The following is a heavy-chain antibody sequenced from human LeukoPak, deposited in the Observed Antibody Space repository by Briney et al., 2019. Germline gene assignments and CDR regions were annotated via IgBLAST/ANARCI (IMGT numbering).Heavy chain of an antibody. CDR1: GYTFSSYG. J-gene: IGHJ3*02. CDR3: ARDGFFGSGIVGAFDI. V-gene: IGHV1-18*01. CDR2: ISAYNGNT. Sequence: ASVKVSCKASGYTFSSYGISWVRQAPGQRLEWMGWISAYNGNTNYAQKFQGRVAMITDTSTSTAYMELRSLRSDDTAVYYCARDGFFGSGIVGAFDIWGQGTLVTVSS. D-gene: IGHD3-10*01.